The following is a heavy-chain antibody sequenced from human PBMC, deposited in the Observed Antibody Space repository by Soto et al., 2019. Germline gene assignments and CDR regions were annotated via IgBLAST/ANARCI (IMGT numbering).Heavy chain of an antibody. V-gene: IGHV1-2*04. CDR3: ARGPRYDYGDFDDAFDI. CDR2: INPNSGGT. D-gene: IGHD4-17*01. Sequence: QVQLVQSGAEVKKPGASVKVSCKASGYTFTGYYMHWVRQAPGQGLEWMGWINPNSGGTNYAQKFQGWVTMTRDTSISTAYMELSRLRSDDTAVYYCARGPRYDYGDFDDAFDIWGQGTMVTVSS. CDR1: GYTFTGYY. J-gene: IGHJ3*02.